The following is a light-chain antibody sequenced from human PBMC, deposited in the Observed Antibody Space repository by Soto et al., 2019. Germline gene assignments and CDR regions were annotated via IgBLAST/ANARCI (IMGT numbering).Light chain of an antibody. Sequence: QSALTQPASVSGSPEQSITISCTGTSSDVGGYNYVSWYQQRPGKAPKLMIYEVGNRPSGVSNRFSGSKSGNTASLTISGLQAEDEADYYCSSYTSSSTLVFGTGTKVTVL. CDR1: SSDVGGYNY. CDR3: SSYTSSSTLV. J-gene: IGLJ1*01. V-gene: IGLV2-14*01. CDR2: EVG.